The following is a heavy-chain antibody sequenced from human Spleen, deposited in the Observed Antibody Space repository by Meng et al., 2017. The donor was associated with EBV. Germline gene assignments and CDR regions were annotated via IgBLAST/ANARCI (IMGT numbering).Heavy chain of an antibody. CDR1: GFSLSTSEVG. CDR2: IYWDDDK. V-gene: IGHV2-5*02. D-gene: IGHD6-13*01. CDR3: AHKDIAAPFDP. J-gene: IGHJ5*02. Sequence: HITLKESGPTLVKPPPTLTLPCTFAGFSLSTSEVGVGWIRQPPGKALEWLALIYWDDDKRYSPSLKNRLTITKDTSKNQVVLTMTNMDPVDTATYYCAHKDIAAPFDPWGQGTLVTVSS.